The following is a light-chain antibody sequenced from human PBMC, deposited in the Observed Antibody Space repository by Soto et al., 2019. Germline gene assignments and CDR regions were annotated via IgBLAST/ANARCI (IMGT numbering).Light chain of an antibody. J-gene: IGKJ5*01. CDR2: DAS. CDR3: QQRMNWPLT. CDR1: QSISSSY. Sequence: IVLTQSPGTLSLSPGERVTLSCRASQSISSSYLAWYQQKRGQAPRLLIYDASNRATGIPARFSGSGSGTDFTLTISSLEPEDFAVYYCQQRMNWPLTFGQGTRLEIK. V-gene: IGKV3-11*01.